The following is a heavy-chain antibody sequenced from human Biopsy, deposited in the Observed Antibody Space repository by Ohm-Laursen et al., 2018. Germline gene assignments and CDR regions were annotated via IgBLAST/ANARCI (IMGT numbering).Heavy chain of an antibody. D-gene: IGHD1-7*01. V-gene: IGHV4-4*07. CDR2: VYNSGST. J-gene: IGHJ3*02. CDR1: GGSLKNYY. Sequence: TLSLTCTVSGGSLKNYYWRWIRQPAGKGLEWIGRVYNSGSTSYNPSLESRVTMSVVTSKNQISLKVTSMTAADTALYYCARDYGLELGGLEAFDIWGQGTMVTVSS. CDR3: ARDYGLELGGLEAFDI.